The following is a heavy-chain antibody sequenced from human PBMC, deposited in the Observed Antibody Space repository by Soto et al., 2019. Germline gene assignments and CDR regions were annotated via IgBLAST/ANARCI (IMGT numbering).Heavy chain of an antibody. J-gene: IGHJ3*02. CDR2: INHSGST. Sequence: SETLSLTCAVYGGSFSGYYWSWIRQPPGKGLEWIGEINHSGSTNYNPSLKSRVTISVDTSKNHFSLKLSSVTAADTAVYYCAREERLYYDDSSGHDAFDIWGQGTMVTVSS. V-gene: IGHV4-34*01. CDR3: AREERLYYDDSSGHDAFDI. D-gene: IGHD3-22*01. CDR1: GGSFSGYY.